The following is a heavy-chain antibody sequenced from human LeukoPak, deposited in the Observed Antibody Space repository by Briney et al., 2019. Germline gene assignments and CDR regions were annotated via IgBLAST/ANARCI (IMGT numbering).Heavy chain of an antibody. D-gene: IGHD3-3*01. Sequence: GKGLEWVSYISSSGSTIYYADSVKGRFTISRDNAKNSLYLQMNSLRAEDTAVYYCARGRSGYNDYWGQGTLVTVSS. CDR2: ISSSGSTI. J-gene: IGHJ4*02. CDR3: ARGRSGYNDY. V-gene: IGHV3-11*01.